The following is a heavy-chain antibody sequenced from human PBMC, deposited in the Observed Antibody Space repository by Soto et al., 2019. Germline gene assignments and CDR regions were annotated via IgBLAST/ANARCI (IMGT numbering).Heavy chain of an antibody. CDR2: IIPYYNTL. CDR1: EGTFNSYA. Sequence: QAQVVQSGAEVRKPGSSVKLSCKASEGTFNSYAIAWVRQAPGQGLEWMGGIIPYYNTLNYAQKFQDRGTITADDSTNTVYMELSSLRSDDTDVYFCASGASRWYPYFFDSWAQGTLVTVSS. D-gene: IGHD6-13*01. V-gene: IGHV1-69*01. J-gene: IGHJ4*02. CDR3: ASGASRWYPYFFDS.